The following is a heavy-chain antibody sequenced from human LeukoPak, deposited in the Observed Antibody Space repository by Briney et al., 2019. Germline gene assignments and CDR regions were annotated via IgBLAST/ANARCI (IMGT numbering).Heavy chain of an antibody. CDR2: ISSNGGST. J-gene: IGHJ4*02. V-gene: IGHV3-64D*09. D-gene: IGHD2-2*01. CDR3: VKEMLLVVRPYYFDY. CDR1: GFSISNYA. Sequence: GGSLRLSCSASGFSISNYAMHWVGQAPGKGLEYVSAISSNGGSTYYADSVKGRFTISRDNSKNTLYLQMSSLRAEDTAVYYCVKEMLLVVRPYYFDYWGQGTLVTVSS.